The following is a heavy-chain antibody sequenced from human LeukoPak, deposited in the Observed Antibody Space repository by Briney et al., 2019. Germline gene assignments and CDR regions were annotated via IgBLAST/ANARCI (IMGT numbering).Heavy chain of an antibody. CDR2: ISYDGSNK. CDR3: ASRYGDYEEGGWYYYGMDV. CDR1: GFTFSSYA. J-gene: IGHJ6*02. D-gene: IGHD4-17*01. Sequence: GGSLRLSCAASGFTFSSYAMHWVRQAPGKGLEWVAVISYDGSNKYYADSVKGRFTISRDNSKNTLYLQMNSLRAEDTAVYYCASRYGDYEEGGWYYYGMDVWGQGTTVTVSS. V-gene: IGHV3-30*04.